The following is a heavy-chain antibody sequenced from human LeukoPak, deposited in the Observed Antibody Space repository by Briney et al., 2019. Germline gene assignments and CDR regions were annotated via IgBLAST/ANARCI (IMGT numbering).Heavy chain of an antibody. CDR3: AREAKQWMVGNYFDY. CDR1: GYTFTSYY. V-gene: IGHV1-18*01. CDR2: ISPYNGNT. J-gene: IGHJ4*02. D-gene: IGHD6-19*01. Sequence: ASVKVSCKASGYTFTSYYIHWVRQAPGQGLEWMGWISPYNGNTNYAQKFQGRVTMTTDTSTSTVYMELRSLRSDDTAVYYCAREAKQWMVGNYFDYWGQGTLVTVSS.